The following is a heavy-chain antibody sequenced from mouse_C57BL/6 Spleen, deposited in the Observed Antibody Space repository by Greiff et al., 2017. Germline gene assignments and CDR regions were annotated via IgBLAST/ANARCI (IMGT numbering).Heavy chain of an antibody. V-gene: IGHV1-81*01. CDR1: GYTFTSYG. J-gene: IGHJ1*03. CDR2: IYPRSGNT. CDR3: ARSGDGNSYWYFDV. D-gene: IGHD1-1*01. Sequence: VQLQQSGAELARPGASVKLSCKASGYTFTSYGISWVKQRTGQGLEWIGEIYPRSGNTYYNEKFKGKATLTADKSSSTAYMELRSLTSEDSAVYFCARSGDGNSYWYFDVWGTGTTVTVSS.